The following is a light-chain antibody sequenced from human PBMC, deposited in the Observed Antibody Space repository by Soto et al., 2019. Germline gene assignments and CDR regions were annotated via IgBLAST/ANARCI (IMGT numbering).Light chain of an antibody. J-gene: IGKJ2*01. CDR3: QQYDNSLYT. CDR1: QSVDSSY. CDR2: GTS. Sequence: ENVLTQSPGTLSLSPGERATLSCRASQSVDSSYLAWYQQKPGQAPRLLIYGTSSRATGISDRFSGSGSGTDFALTINILEPEDFAVYYCQQYDNSLYTFGQGTKLEIK. V-gene: IGKV3-20*01.